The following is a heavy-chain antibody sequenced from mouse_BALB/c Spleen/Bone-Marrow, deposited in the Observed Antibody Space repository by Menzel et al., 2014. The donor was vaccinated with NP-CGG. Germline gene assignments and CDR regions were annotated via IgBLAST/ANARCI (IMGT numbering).Heavy chain of an antibody. D-gene: IGHD2-1*01. CDR1: GFDIKDTY. Sequence: VQLKEFGAELVKPGASVKLSCTASGFDIKDTYMHWVKQRPEQGLEWIGRIDPANGNTKYDPKFQGKATITADTSSNTAYLQLSSLTSEDTAVYYCARNGNYGAWFAYWGQGTLVTVSA. CDR3: ARNGNYGAWFAY. V-gene: IGHV14-3*02. CDR2: IDPANGNT. J-gene: IGHJ3*01.